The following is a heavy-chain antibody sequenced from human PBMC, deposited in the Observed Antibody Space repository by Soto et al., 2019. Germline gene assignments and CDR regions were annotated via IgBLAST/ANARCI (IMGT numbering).Heavy chain of an antibody. CDR1: GVSVSNNSAA. D-gene: IGHD2-21*01. J-gene: IGHJ2*01. Sequence: PSQTLSLTCAISGVSVSNNSAAWNWIRQSPSRGLEWLGRTYYRSKWYNDYAPSVKSRVTINPDTSKNQVSLQLNSVTPEDTAVYYCARCPGGYCYHFFDLWGRGTLVTVSS. CDR3: ARCPGGYCYHFFDL. V-gene: IGHV6-1*01. CDR2: TYYRSKWYN.